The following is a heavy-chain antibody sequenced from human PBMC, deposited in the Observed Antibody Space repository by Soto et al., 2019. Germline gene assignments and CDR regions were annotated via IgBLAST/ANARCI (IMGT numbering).Heavy chain of an antibody. V-gene: IGHV3-23*01. CDR1: GFTFSRYA. CDR2: IGDRGTTT. D-gene: IGHD4-17*01. CDR3: AKDRLGDYYYYGMDV. J-gene: IGHJ6*02. Sequence: EVQLLQSGGGLVQPGGSLRLSCVGSGFTFSRYAMIWVRQTPGKGLEWVSGIGDRGTTTYYANSVKGRFTISGDNSGNTLFLQMNRLRAEDTAVYDCAKDRLGDYYYYGMDVWGPGTTVTVS.